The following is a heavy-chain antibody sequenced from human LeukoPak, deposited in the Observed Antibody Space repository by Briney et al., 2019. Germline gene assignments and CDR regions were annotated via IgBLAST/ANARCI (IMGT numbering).Heavy chain of an antibody. CDR2: VSASGAI. V-gene: IGHV4-4*07. J-gene: IGHJ3*02. CDR1: GVSVGSHF. Sequence: SETLSLTCSVSGVSVGSHFWSWVRQPARKALEWIGRVSASGAISSNPSLNSRVTMSLDTSKNQFSLKLTSVTAADTAVYFCARAYCGGDCTAGGAFDIWGQGTMVTVSS. CDR3: ARAYCGGDCTAGGAFDI. D-gene: IGHD2-21*01.